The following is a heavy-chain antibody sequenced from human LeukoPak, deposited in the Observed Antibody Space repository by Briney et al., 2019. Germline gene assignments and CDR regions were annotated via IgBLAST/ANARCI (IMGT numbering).Heavy chain of an antibody. J-gene: IGHJ3*02. CDR1: GFTFSNYW. Sequence: GGSLRLSCAASGFTFSNYWMHWVRQAPGKGRVWVSRINTDGSSTTYADSVKGRFTISRDNAENTLYLQMNSLRDEDTAVYYCARDGGVPAAKAFDIWGQGTMVTVSS. D-gene: IGHD2-2*01. V-gene: IGHV3-74*03. CDR2: INTDGSST. CDR3: ARDGGVPAAKAFDI.